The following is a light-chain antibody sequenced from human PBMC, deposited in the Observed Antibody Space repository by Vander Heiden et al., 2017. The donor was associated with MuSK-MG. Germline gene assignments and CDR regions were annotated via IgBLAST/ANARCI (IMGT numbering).Light chain of an antibody. Sequence: QSALTQPRSVSGSPGQSVTISCTGTSSDVGTYNYVSWYQQHPGRAPKLTIYDVSKRPSGVPDRFSGSKSGNTASLTISGLRAEDEADYYCCSYAGSFTYVFGTGTTVTVL. J-gene: IGLJ1*01. V-gene: IGLV2-11*01. CDR1: SSDVGTYNY. CDR2: DVS. CDR3: CSYAGSFTYV.